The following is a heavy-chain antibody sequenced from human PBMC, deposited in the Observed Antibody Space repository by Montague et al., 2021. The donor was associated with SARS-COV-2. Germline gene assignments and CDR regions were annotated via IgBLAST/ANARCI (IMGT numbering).Heavy chain of an antibody. CDR2: IYHTGST. D-gene: IGHD3-22*01. CDR3: ARDSGYYDSSGYSYDAFDI. V-gene: IGHV4-31*03. J-gene: IGHJ3*02. Sequence: TLSLTCTVSGGTISSGGYYWSWIRQHPGKGLEWIGYIYHTGSTXYNPSLKSRVTISKETSKSHFSLNLSSVTAADSAVYYCARDSGYYDSSGYSYDAFDIWGQGTKVTVSS. CDR1: GGTISSGGYY.